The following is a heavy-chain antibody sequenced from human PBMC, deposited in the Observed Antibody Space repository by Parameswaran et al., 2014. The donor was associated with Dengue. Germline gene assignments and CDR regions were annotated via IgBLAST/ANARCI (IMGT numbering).Heavy chain of an antibody. D-gene: IGHD2-2*01. CDR2: IYYSGST. CDR3: ARGGGIVVVPAAFDI. Sequence: RWIRQPPGKGLEWIGYIYYSGSTNYNPSLKSRVTISVDTSKNQFSLKLSSVTAADTAVYYCARGGGIVVVPAAFDIWSQGTMVTVSS. V-gene: IGHV4-59*01. J-gene: IGHJ3*02.